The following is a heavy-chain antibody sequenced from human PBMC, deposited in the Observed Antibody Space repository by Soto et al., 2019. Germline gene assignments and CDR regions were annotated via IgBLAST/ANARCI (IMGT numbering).Heavy chain of an antibody. CDR3: ARSVRGVVNTGIDY. CDR2: ISFDGSSE. D-gene: IGHD3-10*01. Sequence: GGSLRLSCAASGFTFSTYAMHWVRQAPGKGLEWVALISFDGSSEYYADSVKGRFTISRDNSKDTLYLQMNSLRAEDTAVFYCARSVRGVVNTGIDYWGQRTLVTVSS. V-gene: IGHV3-30*04. J-gene: IGHJ4*02. CDR1: GFTFSTYA.